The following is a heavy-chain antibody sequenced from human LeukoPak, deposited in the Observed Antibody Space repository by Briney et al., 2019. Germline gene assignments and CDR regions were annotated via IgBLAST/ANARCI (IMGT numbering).Heavy chain of an antibody. V-gene: IGHV4-61*05. CDR2: IYTSGST. D-gene: IGHD6-13*01. CDR3: ARVLAAAGSGAFDI. CDR1: GGSISSSSYY. J-gene: IGHJ3*02. Sequence: SETLSLTCTVSGGSISSSSYYWGWIRQPPGKGLEWIGRIYTSGSTNYNPSLKSRVTMSVDTSKNQFSLKLSSVTAADTAVYYCARVLAAAGSGAFDIWGQGTMVTVSS.